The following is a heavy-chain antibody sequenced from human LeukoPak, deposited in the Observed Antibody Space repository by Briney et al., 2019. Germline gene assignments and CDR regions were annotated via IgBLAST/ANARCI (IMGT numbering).Heavy chain of an antibody. D-gene: IGHD4-17*01. CDR3: ARGSFYGDYVYYFDY. CDR2: INPNSGGT. V-gene: IGHV1-2*04. CDR1: GYTFTGYY. Sequence: ASVNVSCTASGYTFTGYYMHWVRQAPGQGLEWMGWINPNSGGTNYAQKFQGWVTMTRDTSISTAYMELSRLRSDDTAVYYCARGSFYGDYVYYFDYWGQGTLVTVSS. J-gene: IGHJ4*02.